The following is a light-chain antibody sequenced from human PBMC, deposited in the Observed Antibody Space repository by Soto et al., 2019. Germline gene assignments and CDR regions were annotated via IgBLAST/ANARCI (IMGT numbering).Light chain of an antibody. J-gene: IGLJ2*01. Sequence: QSVLTQAPSASGTPGQRVTISCSGSSSNIESNTVNWYQHLPGTAPKLLIYSDNQRPSGVPDRFSGSKSGTSASLAINGLQSEDEADYFCEAWDDRLNVPLFGGGTKLTVL. CDR3: EAWDDRLNVPL. V-gene: IGLV1-44*01. CDR1: SSNIESNT. CDR2: SDN.